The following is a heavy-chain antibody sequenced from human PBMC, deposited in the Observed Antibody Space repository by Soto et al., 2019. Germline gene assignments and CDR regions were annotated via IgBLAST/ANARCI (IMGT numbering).Heavy chain of an antibody. Sequence: GGSLRLSCAASGFNVGAFAVNWVRQAPGKGLEWVSSISSTTNYIYYGDSMKGRFTISRDNGKNSLYLEMHSLRAEDTAVYYCARESEDLTSNFDYWGQGTLVTVSS. CDR2: ISSTTNYI. V-gene: IGHV3-21*06. J-gene: IGHJ4*02. CDR1: GFNVGAFA. CDR3: ARESEDLTSNFDY.